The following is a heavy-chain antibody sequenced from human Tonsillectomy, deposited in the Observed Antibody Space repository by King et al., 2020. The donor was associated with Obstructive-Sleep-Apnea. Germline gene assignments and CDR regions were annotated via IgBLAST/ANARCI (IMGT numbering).Heavy chain of an antibody. CDR3: ARREELLGWFDP. D-gene: IGHD1-26*01. J-gene: IGHJ5*02. Sequence: QLVQSGAEVKKPVASVKVSCKASGYTFTSNGISWVRQSPGQGLELRGWISAYNGNPNNAQKLQGRVTMTTDTSTSKAYMELRSLRSDDTAVYYCARREELLGWFDPWGQGTLVTVSS. CDR1: GYTFTSNG. CDR2: ISAYNGNP. V-gene: IGHV1-18*01.